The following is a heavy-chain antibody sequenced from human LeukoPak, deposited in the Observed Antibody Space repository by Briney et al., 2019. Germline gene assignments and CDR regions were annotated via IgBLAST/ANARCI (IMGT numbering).Heavy chain of an antibody. D-gene: IGHD6-19*01. CDR3: ARYIPKYSSGRGYCDY. CDR1: GGSISSGGYS. V-gene: IGHV4-31*03. CDR2: IYYSGST. Sequence: SETLSLTCTVSGGSISSGGYSWSWIRQHPGKGLEWIGYIYYSGSTYYNPSLKSRVTISVDTSKNQFSLKLSSVTAADTAVYYCARYIPKYSSGRGYCDYWGQGTLVTVSS. J-gene: IGHJ4*02.